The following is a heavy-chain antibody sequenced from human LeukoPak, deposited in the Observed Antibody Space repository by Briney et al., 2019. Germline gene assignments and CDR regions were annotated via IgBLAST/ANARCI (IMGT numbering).Heavy chain of an antibody. CDR2: IYYSGST. D-gene: IGHD3-3*01. J-gene: IGHJ4*02. V-gene: IGHV4-59*01. CDR1: GGSISSYY. Sequence: SETLSLTCTVSGGSISSYYWSWIRQPPGKGLEWIGYIYYSGSTNYNPSLKSRVTISVDTSKNQFSLKLSSVTAADTAVYYCARVGSDFWSGYYIGYWGQGTLDTVSS. CDR3: ARVGSDFWSGYYIGY.